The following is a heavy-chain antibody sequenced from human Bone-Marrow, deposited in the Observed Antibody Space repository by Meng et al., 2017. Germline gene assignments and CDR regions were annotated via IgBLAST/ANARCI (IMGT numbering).Heavy chain of an antibody. D-gene: IGHD3-22*01. J-gene: IGHJ6*02. CDR2: IYYSGST. V-gene: IGHV4-39*07. CDR3: ARGDYYDSSGPHALYYYYGMDV. Sequence: SETLSLTCTVSGGSISSSSYYWGWIRQPPGKGLEWIGSIYYSGSTYYNPSLKSRVTISVDTSKNQFSLKLSSVTAADTAVYYCARGDYYDSSGPHALYYYYGMDVWGQGTTVTVSS. CDR1: GGSISSSSYY.